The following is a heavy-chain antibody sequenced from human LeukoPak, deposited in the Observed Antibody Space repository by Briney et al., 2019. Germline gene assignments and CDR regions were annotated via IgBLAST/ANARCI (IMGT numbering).Heavy chain of an antibody. Sequence: GRSLRLSCAASGFTFSTYAMHWVRQAPGKGLEWVANIKQDGSEKYYVDSVKGRFTVSRDNAKNSLYLQMNSLRAEDTAVYYCARRITIFGVVIIRRGDYYFDYWGQGTLVTVSS. CDR1: GFTFSTYA. J-gene: IGHJ4*02. CDR3: ARRITIFGVVIIRRGDYYFDY. CDR2: IKQDGSEK. V-gene: IGHV3-7*03. D-gene: IGHD3-3*01.